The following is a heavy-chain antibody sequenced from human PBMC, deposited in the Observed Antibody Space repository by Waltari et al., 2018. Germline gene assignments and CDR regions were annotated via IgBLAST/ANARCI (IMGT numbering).Heavy chain of an antibody. CDR2: ISKTITTI. V-gene: IGHV3-48*02. D-gene: IGHD3-10*01. CDR1: GFTFSSYS. Sequence: EVQLLASGGGLVQPGGSLRLSCAASGFTFSSYSITWVRKAPGKGLECVSYISKTITTIHDADSVKGRFTISRDNAKNSVYLQMNSLRDEDTAMYYCTRGFASGIHYYWGQGTLVTVSS. J-gene: IGHJ4*02. CDR3: TRGFASGIHYY.